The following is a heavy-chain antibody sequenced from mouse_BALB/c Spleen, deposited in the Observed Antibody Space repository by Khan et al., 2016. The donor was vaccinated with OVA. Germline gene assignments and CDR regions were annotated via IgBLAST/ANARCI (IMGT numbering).Heavy chain of an antibody. CDR2: INPSNGRT. CDR1: GYTFTSYW. Sequence: QVQLQQPGAELVKPGASVKLSCKASGYTFTSYWMHWVKQRPGQGLEWIGEINPSNGRTNYNEKFKSKATMTVDKSSSTAYMQLSSLTSEDSAVYYCAIVPYYRYDEGYYGMDYWDQGTSVTVSS. CDR3: AIVPYYRYDEGYYGMDY. V-gene: IGHV1S81*02. D-gene: IGHD2-14*01. J-gene: IGHJ4*01.